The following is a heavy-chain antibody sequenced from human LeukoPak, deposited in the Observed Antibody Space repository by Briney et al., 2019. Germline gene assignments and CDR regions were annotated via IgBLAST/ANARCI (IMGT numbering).Heavy chain of an antibody. D-gene: IGHD1-26*01. J-gene: IGHJ4*02. V-gene: IGHV4-39*07. CDR2: IYHRGST. Sequence: SETLSLTCTVSGGSISSSSYYWGWIRQPPGKGLEWIGSIYHRGSTYCNPSLKSRVTISVDTSKNQFSLKLSSVTAADTAMYYCARAPLPEDYFDYWGQGTLVTVSS. CDR1: GGSISSSSYY. CDR3: ARAPLPEDYFDY.